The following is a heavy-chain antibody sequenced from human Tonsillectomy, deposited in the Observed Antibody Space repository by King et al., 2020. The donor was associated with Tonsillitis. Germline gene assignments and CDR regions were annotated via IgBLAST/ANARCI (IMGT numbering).Heavy chain of an antibody. V-gene: IGHV4-31*03. CDR3: ASTAPPYYYYYMDV. CDR1: GGSISSGGYY. D-gene: IGHD4-17*01. Sequence: QLQESGPGLVKPSQTLSLTCTVSGGSISSGGYYWSWIRQHPGKGLEWIGYISYSGSAFYNPSLKSRVTISLHTSKNQFSLKLSSVTAADAAVYYCASTAPPYYYYYMDVWGNGTTVTVSS. CDR2: ISYSGSA. J-gene: IGHJ6*03.